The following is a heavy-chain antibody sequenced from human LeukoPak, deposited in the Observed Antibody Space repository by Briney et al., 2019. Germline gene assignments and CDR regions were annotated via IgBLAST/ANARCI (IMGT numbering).Heavy chain of an antibody. CDR3: ARDPNIVVVTNSPDYGMDV. CDR1: GGSISSSSYY. V-gene: IGHV4-39*07. J-gene: IGHJ6*02. Sequence: SQTLSLTCTVSGGSISSSSYYWGWIRQPPGKGLEWIGSIYYSGSTYYNPSLKSRVTISVDTSKNQFSLKLSSVTAADTAVYYYARDPNIVVVTNSPDYGMDVWGQGTTVTVSS. CDR2: IYYSGST. D-gene: IGHD2-21*02.